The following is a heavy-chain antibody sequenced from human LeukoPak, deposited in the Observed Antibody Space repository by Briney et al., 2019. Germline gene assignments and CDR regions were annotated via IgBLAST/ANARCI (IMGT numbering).Heavy chain of an antibody. CDR1: GFTFSNAW. V-gene: IGHV3-15*01. CDR2: INSKIDGGTT. CDR3: TTVTMPRRPA. J-gene: IGHJ5*02. D-gene: IGHD2-2*01. Sequence: GGSLRLSCAASGFTFSNAWLSWVRQAPGKGLEWVGRINSKIDGGTTDYAAPVKGRFTISRDDSKDTLDLQMNSLKTEDTAVYYCTTVTMPRRPAWGQGTLVTVSS.